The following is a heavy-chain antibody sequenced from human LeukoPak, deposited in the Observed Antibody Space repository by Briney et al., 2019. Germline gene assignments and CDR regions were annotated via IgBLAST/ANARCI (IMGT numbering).Heavy chain of an antibody. CDR2: INHSGST. Sequence: PSETLSLTCAVYGGSFSGYYWSWIRQPPGKGLEWIGEINHSGSTNYNPSLKSRVTISVDTSKNQFSLKLRSVTAADTAVYYRARTTGDPWGQGTLVTVSS. CDR1: GGSFSGYY. CDR3: ARTTGDP. D-gene: IGHD1-1*01. J-gene: IGHJ5*02. V-gene: IGHV4-34*01.